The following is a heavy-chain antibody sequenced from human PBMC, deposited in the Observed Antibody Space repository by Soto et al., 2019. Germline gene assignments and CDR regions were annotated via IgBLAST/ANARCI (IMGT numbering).Heavy chain of an antibody. Sequence: GGSLRLSCVTSGFTFTHYWMTWVRQAPGKGLEWVANITDDGGEKYYGASVKGRFTVSRDDARKSVYLQLNSLRAEDTAVYSCASGEALDYWGHGTLVTVAS. D-gene: IGHD2-21*01. V-gene: IGHV3-7*01. CDR3: ASGEALDY. CDR2: ITDDGGEK. CDR1: GFTFTHYW. J-gene: IGHJ4*01.